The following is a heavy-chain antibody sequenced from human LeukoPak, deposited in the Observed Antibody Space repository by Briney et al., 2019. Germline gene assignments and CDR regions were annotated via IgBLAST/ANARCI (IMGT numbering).Heavy chain of an antibody. D-gene: IGHD3-3*01. CDR1: GYTFTSYY. J-gene: IGHJ4*02. CDR2: IIPILGIA. V-gene: IGHV1-69*04. Sequence: SVKVSCKASGYTFTSYYMHWVRQAPGQGLEWMGRIIPILGIANYAQKFQGRVTITADKSTSTAYMELSSLRSEDTAVYHCAGEDPYYDFWSGYYGPLGYWGQGTLVTVSS. CDR3: AGEDPYYDFWSGYYGPLGY.